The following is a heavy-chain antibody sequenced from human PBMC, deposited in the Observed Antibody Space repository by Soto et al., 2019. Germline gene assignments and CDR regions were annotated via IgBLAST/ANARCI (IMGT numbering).Heavy chain of an antibody. J-gene: IGHJ4*02. CDR2: MSYSGSNK. D-gene: IGHD1-1*01. CDR1: GFTFSDYT. Sequence: QVQLVESGGGVVQPGRSLRLSCAASGFTFSDYTMHWVRQAPGKGLEWVAVMSYSGSNKYHANSVKGRFTISRDNSKNTLYLQMNSLRSDDTAVYYCARGGMTSLLHGFDYWGQGTLLTVSS. CDR3: ARGGMTSLLHGFDY. V-gene: IGHV3-30-3*01.